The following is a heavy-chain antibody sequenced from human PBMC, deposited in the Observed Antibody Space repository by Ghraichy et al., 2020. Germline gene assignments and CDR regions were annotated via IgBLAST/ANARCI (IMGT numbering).Heavy chain of an antibody. D-gene: IGHD4-17*01. CDR3: AKVLAYGDYYYYYIYYMDV. V-gene: IGHV3-30*18. J-gene: IGHJ6*03. Sequence: LSLTCAASGFTFSNYGMHWVRQAPGKGLEWMAVISYDGSEEYYADSVKGRFTISRDNSKKTLYLQMNSLRTEDTAVYHCAKVLAYGDYYYYYIYYMDVWGKGTTVTVSS. CDR2: ISYDGSEE. CDR1: GFTFSNYG.